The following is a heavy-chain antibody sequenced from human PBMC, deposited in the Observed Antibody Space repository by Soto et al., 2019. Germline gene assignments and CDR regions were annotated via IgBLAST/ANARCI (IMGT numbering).Heavy chain of an antibody. CDR3: AKQILPVTSRRDWLGP. CDR1: GFTFSTYA. D-gene: IGHD3-10*01. CDR2: ISGSGGST. Sequence: DVQLLASGGGLVQPGGSLRLSCAASGFTFSTYAMSWVRQAPGGGLEWVSGISGSGGSTFYADSEKGRFTISRDNSKNELYLQMNSLRAEDTAMYYWAKQILPVTSRRDWLGPWGQGTLVTVSS. J-gene: IGHJ5*02. V-gene: IGHV3-23*01.